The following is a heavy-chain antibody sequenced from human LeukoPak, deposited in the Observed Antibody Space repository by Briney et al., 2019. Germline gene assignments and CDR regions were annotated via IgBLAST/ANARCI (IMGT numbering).Heavy chain of an antibody. CDR1: GFTFTDYY. D-gene: IGHD1-7*01. J-gene: IGHJ3*02. CDR2: ISSSGSI. CDR3: ANVRNYAFNI. Sequence: GGSLRLSCAASGFTFTDYYMSWIRQAPGKGLEWVSYISSSGSIYYADSVKGRFTISRDNAKNSLYLQIHSLRAEDTALYYCANVRNYAFNIWGQGTMVTVSS. V-gene: IGHV3-11*01.